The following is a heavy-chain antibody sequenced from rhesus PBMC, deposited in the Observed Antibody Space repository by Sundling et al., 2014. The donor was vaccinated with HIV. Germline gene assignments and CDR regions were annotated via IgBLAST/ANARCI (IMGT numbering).Heavy chain of an antibody. V-gene: IGHV1-200*01. CDR1: GYTFTRYY. Sequence: QVQLVQSGAEVKKPGTSVKLSCKASGYTFTRYYINWVRQAPGQVLEWMGWINPSNGNTDYAQKFQGRVTMTRDTSTYTAYMELTSLRSEDTAVYYCTRGAEWYSNYGAYYFDYWGQGVLVTVSS. CDR3: TRGAEWYSNYGAYYFDY. CDR2: INPSNGNT. D-gene: IGHD4-23*01. J-gene: IGHJ4*01.